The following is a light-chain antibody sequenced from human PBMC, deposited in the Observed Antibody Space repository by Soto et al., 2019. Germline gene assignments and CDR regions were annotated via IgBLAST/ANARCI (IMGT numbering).Light chain of an antibody. Sequence: QSSLTHPASVSGSLGHAITISCTGTSTDFGGQNYVSWYQQHPGRAPKLILYEVSNRPSGVSNRFSGSKSGNTASLNISGLQAEDVADYYCSSYTDVVTLEVFGPGTKVTDL. CDR1: STDFGGQNY. CDR3: SSYTDVVTLEV. CDR2: EVS. J-gene: IGLJ1*01. V-gene: IGLV2-14*01.